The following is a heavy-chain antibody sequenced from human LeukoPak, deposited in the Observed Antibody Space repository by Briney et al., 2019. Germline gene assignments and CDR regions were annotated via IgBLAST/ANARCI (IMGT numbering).Heavy chain of an antibody. D-gene: IGHD6-6*01. CDR3: ARSPTGSSSSVWFDP. V-gene: IGHV3-30*03. CDR1: GFTFSSYG. Sequence: GGSLRLSCAASGFTFSSYGMHWVRQAPGKGLEWVAVISYDGSNKYYADSVKGRFTISRDNSKNTLYLQMNSLRAEDTAVYYCARSPTGSSSSVWFDPWGQGTLVTVSS. J-gene: IGHJ5*02. CDR2: ISYDGSNK.